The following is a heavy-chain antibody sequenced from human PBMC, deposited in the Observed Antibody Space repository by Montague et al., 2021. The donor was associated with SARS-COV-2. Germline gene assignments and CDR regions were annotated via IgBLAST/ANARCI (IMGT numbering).Heavy chain of an antibody. CDR2: IYYSGST. D-gene: IGHD6-19*01. J-gene: IGHJ6*02. CDR3: TSDSRTSGWGYWYYGLDV. Sequence: SETLSLTCTVSGGSISSYYWSWIRQPPGKGLEWIGYIYYSGSTNYNPSLKSRVTISVDTSKNQFSLKLSSVTAADTAVYYCTSDSRTSGWGYWYYGLDVWGQGTLVTVSS. V-gene: IGHV4-59*01. CDR1: GGSISSYY.